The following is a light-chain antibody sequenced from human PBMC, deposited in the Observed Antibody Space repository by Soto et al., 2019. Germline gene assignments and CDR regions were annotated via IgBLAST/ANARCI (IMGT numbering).Light chain of an antibody. V-gene: IGLV2-8*01. CDR2: EVS. CDR3: NSYAGSNFV. J-gene: IGLJ1*01. CDR1: SSDVGAYNY. Sequence: QSALTQPPSASGSPGQSVTISCTGTSSDVGAYNYVSWFQQHPGKAPKLMIYEVSKRPSGVPDRFSGSKSGNTASLTVSGLQAEDEADYYCNSYAGSNFVVGTGTKLTVL.